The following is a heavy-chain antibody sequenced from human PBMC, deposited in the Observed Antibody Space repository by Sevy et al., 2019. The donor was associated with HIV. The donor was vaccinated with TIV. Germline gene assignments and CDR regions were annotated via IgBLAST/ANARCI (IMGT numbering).Heavy chain of an antibody. CDR3: AKDSSTYFYPSGSYRSSFDY. J-gene: IGHJ4*02. CDR1: GFTFDDYA. V-gene: IGHV3-9*01. Sequence: GGSLRLSCAASGFTFDDYAIHWVRQAPGKGLEWVSGISWNSGTIGYADSVKGRFTISRDNAKNSLYRQMNSLRVEDTALYYCAKDSSTYFYPSGSYRSSFDYWGQGTLVTVSS. CDR2: ISWNSGTI. D-gene: IGHD3-10*01.